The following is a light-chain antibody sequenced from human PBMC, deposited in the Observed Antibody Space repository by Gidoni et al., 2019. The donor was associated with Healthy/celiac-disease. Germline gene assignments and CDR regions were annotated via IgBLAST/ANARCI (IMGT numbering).Light chain of an antibody. CDR2: ADS. V-gene: IGLV3-10*01. CDR3: YSTDSSGNHRGV. Sequence: SYELTQPPSVSVSPGQTARIPCSGDALPKKYAYWYKQKSGQAPVLVIYADSKRPSGIPERFSGSSSGTMATLTISGAQVEDEADYYCYSTDSSGNHRGVFGGGTQLTVL. J-gene: IGLJ2*01. CDR1: ALPKKY.